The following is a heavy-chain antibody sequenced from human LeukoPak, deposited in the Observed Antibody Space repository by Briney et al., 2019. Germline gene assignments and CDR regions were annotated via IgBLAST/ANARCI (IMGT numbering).Heavy chain of an antibody. J-gene: IGHJ5*02. CDR1: GYTFSSYN. Sequence: ASVKVSCKASGYTFSSYNMHWVRQAPGQGLEWMGIINPSGDSTTYAQKFQGRVTMTRDTSTSTVYMELSSLRSDDTAVYYCARENGYGNDWFDPWGQGTLVTVSS. D-gene: IGHD5-12*01. CDR3: ARENGYGNDWFDP. CDR2: INPSGDST. V-gene: IGHV1-46*01.